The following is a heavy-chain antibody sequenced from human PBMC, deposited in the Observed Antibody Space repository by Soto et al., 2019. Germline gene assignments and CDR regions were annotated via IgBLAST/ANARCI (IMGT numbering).Heavy chain of an antibody. CDR1: GGSISSYY. Sequence: SETLSLTCTVSGGSISSYYWSWIRQPPGKGLEWIGYIYYSGSTNYNPSLKSRVTISVDTSKNQFSLKLSSVTAADTAVYYCARDVGRSYDYDSSGYHLGYYGMDVWGQGTTVIVSS. J-gene: IGHJ6*02. D-gene: IGHD3-22*01. V-gene: IGHV4-59*01. CDR3: ARDVGRSYDYDSSGYHLGYYGMDV. CDR2: IYYSGST.